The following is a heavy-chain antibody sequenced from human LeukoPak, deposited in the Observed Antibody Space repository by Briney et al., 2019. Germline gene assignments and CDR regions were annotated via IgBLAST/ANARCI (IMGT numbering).Heavy chain of an antibody. CDR2: VSSDWGTT. CDR3: ALGLVTDY. CDR1: RFSLSSYN. J-gene: IGHJ4*02. V-gene: IGHV3-64*04. D-gene: IGHD3-9*01. Sequence: PAGSLRLSCSASRFSLSSYNMHWVRQAPGKGLEFVSGVSSDWGTTDYADSARDRFTISRDNSKNTLYLQMNSLRVEDTAVYYCALGLVTDYWGQGTLVTVSS.